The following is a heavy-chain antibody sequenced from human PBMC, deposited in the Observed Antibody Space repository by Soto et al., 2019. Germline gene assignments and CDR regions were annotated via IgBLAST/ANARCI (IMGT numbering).Heavy chain of an antibody. Sequence: QVQLVQSGAEVKKPGSSVKVSCRASGGTFSNYAISWVRQAPGQGLEWMGGIVPAFGTPNYAQNLQGRITITAXXXTXXVYMDLSSLRSXXXXXXXXXXXAXXXGVAAYSYYEMEVXGXXXXXTVSS. V-gene: IGHV1-69*01. CDR2: IVPAFGTP. D-gene: IGHD6-19*01. J-gene: IGHJ6*02. CDR3: XXXAXXXGVAAYSYYEMEV. CDR1: GGTFSNYA.